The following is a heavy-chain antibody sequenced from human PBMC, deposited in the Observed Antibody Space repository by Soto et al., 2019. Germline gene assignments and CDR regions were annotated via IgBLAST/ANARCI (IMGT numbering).Heavy chain of an antibody. CDR3: GRVYNLRVGTGRTATQPYYFCYMDV. CDR2: INAGNGNT. J-gene: IGHJ6*03. V-gene: IGHV1-3*01. Sequence: QVQLVQSGAEVKKPGASVKVSCKASGYTFTSYAMHWVRQAPGQRLEWMGWINAGNGNTKYSQKFQGRVTITRDTAGSTAYMELSSLRSEDTALYYCGRVYNLRVGTGRTATQPYYFCYMDVWGKGTTVTVSS. D-gene: IGHD3-10*01. CDR1: GYTFTSYA.